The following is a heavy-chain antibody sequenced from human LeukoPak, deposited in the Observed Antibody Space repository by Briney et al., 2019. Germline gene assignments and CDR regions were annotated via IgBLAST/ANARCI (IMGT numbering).Heavy chain of an antibody. CDR3: ARDSSGNTYYYYYYMDV. V-gene: IGHV1-2*02. CDR1: GYTFTGYY. J-gene: IGHJ6*03. CDR2: INPNSGGT. Sequence: GASVKVSCKASGYTFTGYYMHWVRQAPGQGLEWMGWINPNSGGTNYAQKFQGRVTMTRDTSISTAYMELSRLRSDATAVYYCARDSSGNTYYYYYYMDVWGKGTTVTVSS. D-gene: IGHD6-6*01.